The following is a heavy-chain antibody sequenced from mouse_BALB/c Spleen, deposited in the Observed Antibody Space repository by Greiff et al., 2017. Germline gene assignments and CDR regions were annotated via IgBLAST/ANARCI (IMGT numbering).Heavy chain of an antibody. CDR1: GYAFSSYW. CDR3: ARVGLLRAMDY. CDR2: IYPGDGDT. V-gene: IGHV1-80*01. Sequence: VQLQQSGAELVRPGSSVKISCKASGYAFSSYWMNWVKQRPGQGLEWIGQIYPGDGDTNYNGKFKGKATLTADKSSSTAYMQLSSLTSDDSAVYFCARVGLLRAMDYWGQGTSVTVSS. J-gene: IGHJ4*01. D-gene: IGHD1-1*01.